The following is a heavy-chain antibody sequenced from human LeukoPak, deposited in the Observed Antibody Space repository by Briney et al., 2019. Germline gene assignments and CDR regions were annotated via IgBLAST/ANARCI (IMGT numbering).Heavy chain of an antibody. J-gene: IGHJ6*02. V-gene: IGHV4-59*01. CDR3: ARGSGIGYYYYGMDV. CDR1: GGSISSYY. Sequence: SETLSLTCTVSGGSISSYYWSWVRQPPGKGLEWIGYIYYSGSTNYNPSLKSRVTISVDTSKNQFSLKLSSVTAADTAVYYCARGSGIGYYYYGMDVWGHGTTVTVSS. D-gene: IGHD6-13*01. CDR2: IYYSGST.